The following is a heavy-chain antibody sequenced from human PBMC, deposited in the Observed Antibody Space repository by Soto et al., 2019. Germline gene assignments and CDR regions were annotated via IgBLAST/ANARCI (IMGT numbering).Heavy chain of an antibody. V-gene: IGHV1-69*18. J-gene: IGHJ4*02. Sequence: QVQLVQSGAEVQKPGSSVKVSCSASGVTFSSYAFTWVRQAPGQGLEWMGNIIPVFRTSNYAQRFQGRLTMSADESTNTVYMELRSLRSKETAVYFCAKDGSWDGGGGESWGQGTLVIVSS. CDR1: GVTFSSYA. CDR2: IIPVFRTS. CDR3: AKDGSWDGGGGES. D-gene: IGHD1-26*01.